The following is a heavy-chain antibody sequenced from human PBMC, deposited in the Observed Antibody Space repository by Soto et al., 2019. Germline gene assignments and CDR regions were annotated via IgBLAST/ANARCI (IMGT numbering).Heavy chain of an antibody. CDR3: ARVSRWRHFGYSSSWLFDY. J-gene: IGHJ4*02. D-gene: IGHD6-13*01. CDR1: GGSISSGDYY. V-gene: IGHV4-30-4*01. Sequence: SETLSLTCTVSGGSISSGDYYWSWIRQPPGKGLEWIGYIYYSGSTYYNPSLKSRVTISVDTSKNQFSLKLSSVTAADTAVYYCARVSRWRHFGYSSSWLFDYWGQGTLVTVSS. CDR2: IYYSGST.